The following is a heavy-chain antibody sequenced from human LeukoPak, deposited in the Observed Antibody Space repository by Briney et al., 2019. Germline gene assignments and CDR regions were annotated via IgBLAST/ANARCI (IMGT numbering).Heavy chain of an antibody. J-gene: IGHJ4*02. Sequence: GGSLRLSCAASGFTFSTYAMSWVRQAPGKGLEWVSAISGSGGSTYYADSVKGRFTISRDNSKNTLYLQMDSLRAEDTAVYYCARDRAWNYFDYWGQGTLVTVSS. CDR2: ISGSGGST. CDR3: ARDRAWNYFDY. D-gene: IGHD3-3*01. CDR1: GFTFSTYA. V-gene: IGHV3-23*01.